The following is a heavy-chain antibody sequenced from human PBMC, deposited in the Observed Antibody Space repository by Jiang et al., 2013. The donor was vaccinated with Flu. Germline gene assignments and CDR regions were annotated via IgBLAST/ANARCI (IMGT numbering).Heavy chain of an antibody. CDR2: ISSRSTTI. CDR1: GFTFSSYN. J-gene: IGHJ4*02. CDR3: ARDWGDGFNWVRETIDY. V-gene: IGHV3-48*01. D-gene: IGHD5-24*01. Sequence: VQLLESGGALLQPGGSLRLSCAASGFTFSSYNMNWVRQAPGQGLEWVSYISSRSTTIYYADSVRGRFTISRDNAKNSLYLQMNSLRAEDTAMYYCARDWGDGFNWVRETIDYWGQGTLVTVSS.